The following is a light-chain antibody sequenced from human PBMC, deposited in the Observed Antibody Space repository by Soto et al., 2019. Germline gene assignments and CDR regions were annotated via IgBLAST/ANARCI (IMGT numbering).Light chain of an antibody. CDR1: SSNIGAGYD. CDR2: GNS. V-gene: IGLV1-40*01. J-gene: IGLJ3*02. Sequence: QSVLTQPPSVSGAPGQRVTISCTGSSSNIGAGYDVHWYQQLPGTAPKLLIYGNSNRPSGVPDRFSGSKSGTSDSLAITGLQAEDEADYYCQSYDSSLSVWVFGGGTKVTVL. CDR3: QSYDSSLSVWV.